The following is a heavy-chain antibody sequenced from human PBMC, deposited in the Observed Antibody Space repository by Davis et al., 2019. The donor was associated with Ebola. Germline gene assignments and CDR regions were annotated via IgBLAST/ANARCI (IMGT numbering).Heavy chain of an antibody. CDR3: TTDRGIAIRPLFDS. V-gene: IGHV3-15*01. J-gene: IGHJ4*02. CDR2: IKSRRDGGTT. Sequence: PGGSLRLSCTASAFSVKAVWVGWVRQAPGMGLEWVARIKSRRDGGTTDHAAPVRGRFSISRDESRNTVYLQMNSLRIEDTAVYFCTTDRGIAIRPLFDSWGQGTLVTVSS. D-gene: IGHD6-13*01. CDR1: AFSVKAVW.